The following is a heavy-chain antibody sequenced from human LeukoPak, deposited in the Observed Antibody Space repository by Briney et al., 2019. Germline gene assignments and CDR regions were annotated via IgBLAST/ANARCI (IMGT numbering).Heavy chain of an antibody. D-gene: IGHD6-6*01. CDR2: ISAYNGNT. CDR1: GYTFTSYG. Sequence: ASVKVSCKASGYTFTSYGISWVRQAPGQGLEWMGWISAYNGNTNYAQKLQGRVTMTTDTSTSTAYMELRSLRSDDTAVYYCARDSVRYSSSSYQGYWGQGTLVTVSS. J-gene: IGHJ4*02. V-gene: IGHV1-18*01. CDR3: ARDSVRYSSSSYQGY.